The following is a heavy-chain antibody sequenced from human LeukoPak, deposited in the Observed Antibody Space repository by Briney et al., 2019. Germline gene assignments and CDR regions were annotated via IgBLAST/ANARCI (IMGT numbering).Heavy chain of an antibody. CDR1: GYTFTGYY. D-gene: IGHD7-27*01. CDR3: ARDGANWDPLFDY. V-gene: IGHV1-2*04. Sequence: ASVKVSCKASGYTFTGYYMHWVRQAPGQGLEWMGWINPNSGGTNYAQKFQGWVTMTRDTSISTAYMELSSLRSEDTAVYYCARDGANWDPLFDYWGQGTLVTVSS. CDR2: INPNSGGT. J-gene: IGHJ4*02.